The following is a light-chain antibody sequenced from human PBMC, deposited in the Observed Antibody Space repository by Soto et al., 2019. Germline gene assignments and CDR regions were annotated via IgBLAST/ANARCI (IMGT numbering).Light chain of an antibody. CDR3: SSYAGSNNFVV. Sequence: QSALTQPPSASGSPGQSVTISCTGTSSDVGGYNYLSWYKQHPGKAPKLMIYEVSKRPSGVPDRFSGSKSGNTASLTVSGLQAEDEADYYCSSYAGSNNFVVFGGGTKLTVL. J-gene: IGLJ2*01. CDR2: EVS. V-gene: IGLV2-8*01. CDR1: SSDVGGYNY.